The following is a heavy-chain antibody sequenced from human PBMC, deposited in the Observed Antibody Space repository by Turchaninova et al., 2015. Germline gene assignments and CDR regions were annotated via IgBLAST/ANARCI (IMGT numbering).Heavy chain of an antibody. V-gene: IGHV2-5*02. CDR2: IDWDDDK. D-gene: IGHD3-9*01. Sequence: QITLKESGPTLVKPTQTLTLTCTFSGFSLSTSGVGVGWIRQPPGKALEWLAPIDWDDDKRYNPSLNSRITNTKNTSNKQVDNTMTKLDPVDTATYYCAHTYVYYDILTGYYNSPYFDYWGQGTLVTVSS. CDR1: GFSLSTSGVG. CDR3: AHTYVYYDILTGYYNSPYFDY. J-gene: IGHJ4*02.